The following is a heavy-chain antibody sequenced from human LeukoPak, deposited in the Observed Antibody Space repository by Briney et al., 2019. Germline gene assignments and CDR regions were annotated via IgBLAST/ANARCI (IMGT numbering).Heavy chain of an antibody. CDR2: ISGSGGST. D-gene: IGHD3-10*01. V-gene: IGHV3-23*01. Sequence: GGSLRLSCAASGFTFSSYAMSWVRQAPGKGLEWVSAISGSGGSTYYADSVKGRFTISRDNSKNTLYLQMNSLRAEDTAVYYCASYGSGSPKAYFDYWGQGTLVTVSS. J-gene: IGHJ4*02. CDR1: GFTFSSYA. CDR3: ASYGSGSPKAYFDY.